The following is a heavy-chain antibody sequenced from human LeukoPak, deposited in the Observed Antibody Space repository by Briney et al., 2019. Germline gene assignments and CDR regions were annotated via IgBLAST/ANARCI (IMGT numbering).Heavy chain of an antibody. V-gene: IGHV3-23*01. Sequence: AGGSLRLSCAASGFTFSSYAMSWVRQAPGKGLEWVSGISGSGGSTYYADSVKGRFTISRDNSKNTLYLQMNSLRAEDTAVYYCAKGNGYSYGRYYFDYWGQGTLVTVSS. J-gene: IGHJ4*02. D-gene: IGHD5-18*01. CDR1: GFTFSSYA. CDR3: AKGNGYSYGRYYFDY. CDR2: ISGSGGST.